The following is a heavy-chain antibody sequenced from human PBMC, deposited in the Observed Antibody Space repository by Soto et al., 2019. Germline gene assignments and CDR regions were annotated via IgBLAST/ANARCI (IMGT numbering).Heavy chain of an antibody. J-gene: IGHJ4*02. CDR2: IYYSGST. V-gene: IGHV4-59*01. D-gene: IGHD2-2*01. Sequence: PSETLSLTCTVSGGSISSYYWSWIRQPPGKGLEWIGYIYYSGSTNYNPSLKSRVTISVDTSKNQFSLKLSSVTAADTAVYYCVTTYPPDPYYFDYWGQGTLVTVSS. CDR1: GGSISSYY. CDR3: VTTYPPDPYYFDY.